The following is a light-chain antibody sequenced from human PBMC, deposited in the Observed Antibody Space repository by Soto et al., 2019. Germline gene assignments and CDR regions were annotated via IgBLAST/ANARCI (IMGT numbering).Light chain of an antibody. CDR3: QQYNSYPFT. J-gene: IGKJ3*01. CDR1: QSISSW. CDR2: KAS. Sequence: DIQMTQSPSTLSASVGDRVTITCRASQSISSWLAWYQQKPGKAPKILLYKASSLESGVPSRFSGSGSGTEFTLTIIRLQPDDFATYYCQQYNSYPFTFGPGTKVDIK. V-gene: IGKV1-5*03.